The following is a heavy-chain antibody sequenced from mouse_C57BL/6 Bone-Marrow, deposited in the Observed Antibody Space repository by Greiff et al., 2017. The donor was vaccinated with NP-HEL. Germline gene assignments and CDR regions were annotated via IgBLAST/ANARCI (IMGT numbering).Heavy chain of an antibody. Sequence: EVNVVESGEGLVKPGGSLKLSCAASGFTFSSYAMSWVRQTPEKRLEWVAYISSGGDYIYYADTVKGRFTISRDNARNTLYLQMSSLKSEDTAMYYCTRDQDRDYYYGSSHGAWFAYWGQGTRVTVSA. D-gene: IGHD1-1*01. CDR1: GFTFSSYA. J-gene: IGHJ3*01. V-gene: IGHV5-9-1*02. CDR2: ISSGGDYI. CDR3: TRDQDRDYYYGSSHGAWFAY.